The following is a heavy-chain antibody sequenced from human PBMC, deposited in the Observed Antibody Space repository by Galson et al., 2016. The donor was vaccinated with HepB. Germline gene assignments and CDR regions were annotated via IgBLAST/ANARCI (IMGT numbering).Heavy chain of an antibody. J-gene: IGHJ2*01. CDR1: GFSFTNYS. V-gene: IGHV3-48*02. CDR2: ITSRSKTI. D-gene: IGHD3-10*01. Sequence: SLRLSCAGSGFSFTNYSMNWVRQAPGKGLEWLSYITSRSKTIYYADSVKGRFTISRDNAKSSLYLQMDNLKDEDTAVYYCVRDRGSDWYFDLWGRGTLVTVSS. CDR3: VRDRGSDWYFDL.